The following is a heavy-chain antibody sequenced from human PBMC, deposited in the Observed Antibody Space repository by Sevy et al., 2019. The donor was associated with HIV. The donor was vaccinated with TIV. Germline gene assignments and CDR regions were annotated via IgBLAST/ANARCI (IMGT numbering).Heavy chain of an antibody. CDR3: VGRRYSYTYSWSYHFDY. D-gene: IGHD5-18*01. Sequence: GGSLRLSCAASGLTFSDYYMSWIRQAPGKGLEWLSYISSSGTTLYSADSVKDRFAISRDNAKNSLYLQMNSLRAEDTAVYFCVGRRYSYTYSWSYHFDYWGQGALVTVSS. CDR2: ISSSGTTL. CDR1: GLTFSDYY. J-gene: IGHJ4*02. V-gene: IGHV3-11*01.